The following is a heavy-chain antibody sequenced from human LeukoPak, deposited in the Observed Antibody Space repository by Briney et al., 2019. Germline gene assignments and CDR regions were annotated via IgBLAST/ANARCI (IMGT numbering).Heavy chain of an antibody. V-gene: IGHV1-2*02. D-gene: IGHD3-3*02. CDR1: GYTFTGYY. CDR3: ARSPHIWSGENFDF. J-gene: IGHJ4*02. Sequence: GASVKVSCTASGYTFTGYYMHWVRQAPGQGLEWMGLINPNSGGTNYAQKFQDRVSMTRDTSISTAYMQLSRLRSDDTAVYYCARSPHIWSGENFDFWGQGTLLTVSS. CDR2: INPNSGGT.